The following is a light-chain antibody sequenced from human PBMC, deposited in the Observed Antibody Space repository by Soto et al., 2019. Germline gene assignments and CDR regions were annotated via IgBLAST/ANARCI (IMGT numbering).Light chain of an antibody. J-gene: IGLJ1*01. CDR2: SHN. CDR1: SSNIGSNT. V-gene: IGLV1-44*01. Sequence: QSVLTQPPSASGTPGQRVTISCSGSSSNIGSNTVNWYQQLPGTAPKLLIYSHNQRPSGVPDRFSGPKSGTSASLAISGLQSEDEADYYCAAWDDSLNGLVFGTGTKVTVL. CDR3: AAWDDSLNGLV.